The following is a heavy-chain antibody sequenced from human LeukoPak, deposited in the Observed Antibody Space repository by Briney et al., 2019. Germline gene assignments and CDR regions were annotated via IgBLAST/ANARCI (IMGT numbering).Heavy chain of an antibody. CDR2: ISYDGSNK. Sequence: GSLRLSCAASGFTFSSYGMHWVRQAPGRGREWVAVISYDGSNKYYAASVKGRLPISRDNSKNTLYLQMNSLRAEDTAVYYCANGELGATEDYWGQGTLVTVSS. CDR1: GFTFSSYG. J-gene: IGHJ4*02. V-gene: IGHV3-30*18. CDR3: ANGELGATEDY. D-gene: IGHD1-26*01.